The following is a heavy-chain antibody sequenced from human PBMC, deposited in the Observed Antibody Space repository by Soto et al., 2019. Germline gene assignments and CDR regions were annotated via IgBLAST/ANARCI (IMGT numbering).Heavy chain of an antibody. V-gene: IGHV4-39*01. D-gene: IGHD3-3*01. CDR3: ARHERRENLYYDFWSDNNWFDP. J-gene: IGHJ5*02. Sequence: SETLSLTCTVSGGSISSSSYYWGWIRQPPGKGLEWIGSIYYSGSTYYNPSLKSRVTISVDTSKNQFSLKLSSVTAADTAVYYCARHERRENLYYDFWSDNNWFDPWGQGTLVTVSS. CDR2: IYYSGST. CDR1: GGSISSSSYY.